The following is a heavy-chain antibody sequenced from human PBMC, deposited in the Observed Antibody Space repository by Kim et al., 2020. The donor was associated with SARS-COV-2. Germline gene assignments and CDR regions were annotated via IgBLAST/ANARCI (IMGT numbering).Heavy chain of an antibody. CDR3: ATTPYYYGSGPENAFDI. Sequence: LKSRVTISVDTSKNQFSLKLSSVTAADTAVYYCATTPYYYGSGPENAFDIWGQGTMVTVSS. J-gene: IGHJ3*02. D-gene: IGHD3-10*01. V-gene: IGHV4-31*02.